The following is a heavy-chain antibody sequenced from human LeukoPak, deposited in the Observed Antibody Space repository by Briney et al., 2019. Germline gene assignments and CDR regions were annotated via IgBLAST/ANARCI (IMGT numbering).Heavy chain of an antibody. CDR2: INSDGSTT. D-gene: IGHD4-17*01. V-gene: IGHV3-74*01. Sequence: PGGSLRLSCAASGFTSSNYWMHWVRQAPGKGLVWVSRINSDGSTTNYADSVKGRFTISRDNAENTLYLQMISLRAEDTAVYYCARGIPRSYGTDYWGQGTLVTVSS. J-gene: IGHJ4*02. CDR1: GFTSSNYW. CDR3: ARGIPRSYGTDY.